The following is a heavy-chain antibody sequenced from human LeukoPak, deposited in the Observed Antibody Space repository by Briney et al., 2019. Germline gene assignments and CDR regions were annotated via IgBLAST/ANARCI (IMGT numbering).Heavy chain of an antibody. V-gene: IGHV3-48*01. D-gene: IGHD1-26*01. CDR3: ARGAASGTSRFDY. CDR1: GFTFSTYS. J-gene: IGHJ4*02. CDR2: VSSSGTTI. Sequence: GGSLRLSCAASGFTFSTYSMSWVRQAPGKGLEWISYVSSSGTTIYSADSVKGRFTISRDNAKNSLYLQMNSLRAEDTAVYHCARGAASGTSRFDYWGQGTLVTVSS.